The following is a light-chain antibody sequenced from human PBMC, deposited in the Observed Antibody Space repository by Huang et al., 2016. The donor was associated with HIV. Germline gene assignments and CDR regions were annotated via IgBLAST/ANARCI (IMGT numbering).Light chain of an antibody. J-gene: IGKJ4*01. CDR3: QQRSNWPPLT. CDR1: QSVSKY. CDR2: DAA. V-gene: IGKV3-11*01. Sequence: EIVLTQSPATLSLSPGERATLACRVSQSVSKYLAWYQQKPGEAPRRLIYDAANRATGIPARFSGGGSGTDFTLTINSLEPEDSAVYYCQQRSNWPPLTFGGGTKVEI.